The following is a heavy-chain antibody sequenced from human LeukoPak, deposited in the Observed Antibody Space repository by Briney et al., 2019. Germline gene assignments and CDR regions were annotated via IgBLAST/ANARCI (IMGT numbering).Heavy chain of an antibody. J-gene: IGHJ6*03. CDR3: YLSPSSYYYMDV. CDR2: ISGSGGST. CDR1: GFTFSSYA. Sequence: GGSLRLSCAASGFTFSSYAMSWVRQAPGKGLEWVSAISGSGGSTYYADSVKGRFTISRDNSKNTLYLQMNSLRAEDTAVYYSYLSPSSYYYMDVWGKGTTVTVSS. V-gene: IGHV3-23*01. D-gene: IGHD6-6*01.